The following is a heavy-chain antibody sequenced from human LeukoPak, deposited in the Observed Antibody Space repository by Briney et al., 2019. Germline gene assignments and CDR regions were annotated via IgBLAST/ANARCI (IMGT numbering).Heavy chain of an antibody. J-gene: IGHJ4*02. CDR3: ARDGSYYYGSGSSLDY. CDR1: GGTFSSYA. V-gene: IGHV1-69*04. D-gene: IGHD3-10*01. CDR2: IIPILGIA. Sequence: SVKVSCKASGGTFSSYAISWVRQAPGQGLEWMGRIIPILGIANHAQKFQGRVTITADKSTSTAYMELSSLRSEDTAVYYCARDGSYYYGSGSSLDYWGQGTLVTVSS.